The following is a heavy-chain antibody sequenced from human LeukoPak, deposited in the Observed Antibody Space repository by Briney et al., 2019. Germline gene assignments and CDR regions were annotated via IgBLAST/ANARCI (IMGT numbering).Heavy chain of an antibody. J-gene: IGHJ4*02. Sequence: VASVKVSCKASGGTFSSYAISWVRQAPGQGLEWMGGIIPIFGTANYAQKFQGRVTITADESTSTAYMELSSLRSEDTAVYYCARGLAGTDFPRGGYYAFDYWGQGTLVTVSS. CDR2: IIPIFGTA. CDR1: GGTFSSYA. V-gene: IGHV1-69*13. CDR3: ARGLAGTDFPRGGYYAFDY. D-gene: IGHD1-26*01.